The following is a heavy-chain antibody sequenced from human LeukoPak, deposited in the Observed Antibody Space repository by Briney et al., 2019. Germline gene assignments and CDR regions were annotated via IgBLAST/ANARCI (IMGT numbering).Heavy chain of an antibody. CDR2: IWYDGSNK. CDR3: ASLVVAATQFDP. D-gene: IGHD2-15*01. J-gene: IGHJ5*02. CDR1: GFTFSSYG. V-gene: IGHV3-33*01. Sequence: AGGSLRLSCAASGFTFSSYGLHWVRQAPGKGLEWVAVIWYDGSNKYYADSVKGRFTISRDNSKNTLYLQMNSLRAEDTAVYYCASLVVAATQFDPWGQGTLVTVSS.